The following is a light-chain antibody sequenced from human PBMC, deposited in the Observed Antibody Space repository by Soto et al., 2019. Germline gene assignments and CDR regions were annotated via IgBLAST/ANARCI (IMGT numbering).Light chain of an antibody. Sequence: QSVLTQPRSVSGSPGQSVTISCTGTSSDVGSYKDVSWYQHHPGKVPKLMIYDVSERPSGVPDRFSGSKSGNTASLTISGLQAEDEAFYYCCAYADTFYVFGIGTKSPS. CDR3: CAYADTFYV. CDR2: DVS. V-gene: IGLV2-11*01. CDR1: SSDVGSYKD. J-gene: IGLJ1*01.